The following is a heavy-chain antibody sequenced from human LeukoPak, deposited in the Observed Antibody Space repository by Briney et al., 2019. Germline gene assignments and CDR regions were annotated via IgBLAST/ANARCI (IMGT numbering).Heavy chain of an antibody. Sequence: SETLSLTCTVSGGSISSYYWSWLRQPPGKGLEWIGYIYYSGSTNYNPSLKSRVTISVDTSKNQFSLTLSSVTAADTAVYYSARDPPDYYGSGSYYMGAYYYYMDVWGKGTTVTVSS. J-gene: IGHJ6*03. CDR2: IYYSGST. V-gene: IGHV4-59*01. CDR1: GGSISSYY. CDR3: ARDPPDYYGSGSYYMGAYYYYMDV. D-gene: IGHD3-10*01.